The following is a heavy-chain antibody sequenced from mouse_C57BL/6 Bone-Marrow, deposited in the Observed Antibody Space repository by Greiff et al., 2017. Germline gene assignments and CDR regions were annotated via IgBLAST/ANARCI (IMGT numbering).Heavy chain of an antibody. CDR1: GYTFTSYW. CDR3: ARRAGYFFAY. D-gene: IGHD3-1*01. Sequence: VQLQQPGAELVRPGTSVKLSCKASGYTFTSYWMHWVKQRPGQGLEWIGVIDPSDSYTNYNQKFKGKATLTVDTSSSTAYMQHSSLTSEDSAVYYVARRAGYFFAYWGQGTLVTVSA. J-gene: IGHJ3*01. CDR2: IDPSDSYT. V-gene: IGHV1-59*01.